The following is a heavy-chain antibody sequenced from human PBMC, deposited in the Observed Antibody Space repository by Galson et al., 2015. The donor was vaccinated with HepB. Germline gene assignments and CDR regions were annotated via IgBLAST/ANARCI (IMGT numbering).Heavy chain of an antibody. J-gene: IGHJ4*02. CDR1: GCTFSSYS. CDR3: ATEPEKGYFDY. CDR2: IISISGTI. D-gene: IGHD1-14*01. V-gene: IGHV3-48*04. Sequence: SLRLSCAASGCTFSSYSMNWVRQAPGKGLEWVSYIISISGTIYYADTVKGRFTITRDNAKNSLYLQMNSLRAEDTAVYYCATEPEKGYFDYWGQGTLVTVSS.